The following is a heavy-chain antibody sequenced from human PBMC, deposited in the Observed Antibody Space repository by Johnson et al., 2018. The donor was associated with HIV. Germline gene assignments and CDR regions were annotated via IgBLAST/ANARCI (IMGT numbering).Heavy chain of an antibody. D-gene: IGHD3-22*01. CDR3: AKGEYFDSGGYYHVVMNGFDI. Sequence: VQLVEFGGGVVQPGRSMRLSCAASGFTFSNYGMHWVRQAPGKGLEWVALITYDGSHKYYEDPVKGRFTISRDNSKNTVWLQLNSLRAEDTGVYYCAKGEYFDSGGYYHVVMNGFDIWGQGTTVIVSS. CDR2: ITYDGSHK. V-gene: IGHV3-30*18. J-gene: IGHJ3*02. CDR1: GFTFSNYG.